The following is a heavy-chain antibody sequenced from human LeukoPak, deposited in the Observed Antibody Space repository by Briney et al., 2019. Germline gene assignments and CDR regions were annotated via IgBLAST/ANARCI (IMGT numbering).Heavy chain of an antibody. CDR2: IAYDGSNK. CDR3: ARDQLVREVTISQNDY. V-gene: IGHV3-30-3*01. CDR1: GFTFRSYV. Sequence: GGPLRFSCAASGFTFRSYVWPGFGQVQGKGLEGVAVIAYDGSNKYYADSVKGRFTISRDDSKNTLYLQMNSLRAEDTAVYYCARDQLVREVTISQNDYWGQGTLVTVSS. D-gene: IGHD3-10*01. J-gene: IGHJ4*02.